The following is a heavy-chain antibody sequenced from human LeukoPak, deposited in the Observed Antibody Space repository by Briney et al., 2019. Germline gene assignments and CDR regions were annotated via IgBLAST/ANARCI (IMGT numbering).Heavy chain of an antibody. CDR3: TKDRSDYGGYPPGAFDI. Sequence: GGSLRLSCAASGFTFSSYAMSWVRQAPGKGLEWVSAISGSGASTYYADSVKGRFTISRDNSKNTLYLQMNSLRAEDTAVYYCTKDRSDYGGYPPGAFDIWGQGTMVTVSS. V-gene: IGHV3-23*01. CDR1: GFTFSSYA. CDR2: ISGSGAST. D-gene: IGHD4-17*01. J-gene: IGHJ3*02.